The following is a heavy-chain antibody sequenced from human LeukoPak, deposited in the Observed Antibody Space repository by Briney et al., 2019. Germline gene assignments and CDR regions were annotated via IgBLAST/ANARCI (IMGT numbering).Heavy chain of an antibody. V-gene: IGHV3-23*01. J-gene: IGHJ3*02. CDR1: KFTFSSYG. Sequence: GGSLRLSCAASKFTFSSYGMSWVRQGPGKGLEWVSTISSSGGSTYYADSVKGRFTISRDNAKGTLFLQMNSVRAEDTALYYCATLRRSGAERDAFDIWGQGTMVTVSS. D-gene: IGHD3-10*01. CDR2: ISSSGGST. CDR3: ATLRRSGAERDAFDI.